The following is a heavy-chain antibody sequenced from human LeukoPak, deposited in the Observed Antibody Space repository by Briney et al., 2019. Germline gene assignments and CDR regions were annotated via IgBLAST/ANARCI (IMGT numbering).Heavy chain of an antibody. CDR2: ISSSSSYI. V-gene: IGHV3-21*01. J-gene: IGHJ4*02. CDR3: ARGASRADY. CDR1: GFTFRSYN. Sequence: GGSLRLSCAASGFTFRSYNMNWVRQAPGKRPEWVSSISSSSSYIYYADSVKGRFTISRDNAKNSLYLQMNSLRAEDTALYYCARGASRADYWGQGTLVSVPS.